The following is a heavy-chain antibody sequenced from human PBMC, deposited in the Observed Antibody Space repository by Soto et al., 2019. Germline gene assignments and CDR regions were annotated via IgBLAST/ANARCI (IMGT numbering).Heavy chain of an antibody. CDR1: GFTFSSYA. CDR2: ISGSGGST. V-gene: IGHV3-23*01. CDR3: AKDGCDIVVVVAATPLHGMDV. J-gene: IGHJ6*02. Sequence: GGSLRLSCAASGFTFSSYAMSWVRQAPGKGLEWVSAISGSGGSTYYADSVKGRFTISRDNSKNTLYLQMNSLRAEDTAVYYCAKDGCDIVVVVAATPLHGMDVWGQGTTVTVSS. D-gene: IGHD2-15*01.